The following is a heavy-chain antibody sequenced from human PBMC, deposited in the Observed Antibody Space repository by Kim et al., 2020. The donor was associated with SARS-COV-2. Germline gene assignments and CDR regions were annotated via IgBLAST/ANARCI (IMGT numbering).Heavy chain of an antibody. J-gene: IGHJ4*01. V-gene: IGHV4-39*06. Sequence: SETLSLTCTVSGDSISSSTSYWGCIRQPPGKGQEWIGTIHFGGSTYYNSFVKSRATTSIDTYNNLSLLIMSPLTAAATAAYYSADRTTVVVGGYCFD. D-gene: IGHD2-21*01. CDR2: IHFGGST. CDR3: ADRTTVVVGGYCFD. CDR1: GDSISSSTSY.